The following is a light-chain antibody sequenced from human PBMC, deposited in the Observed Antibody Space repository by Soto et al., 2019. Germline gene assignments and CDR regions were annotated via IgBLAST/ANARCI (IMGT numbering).Light chain of an antibody. Sequence: EIVLTQSPGTLSLSPGERATLSCRASQSVSSSHLAWYQQKPGQAPRLLIFGASSRATDLPDRFGGSGSGTDFTLTISALETEDFAVYFCQQYGSSPRTFGQGTKVEIK. V-gene: IGKV3-20*01. CDR3: QQYGSSPRT. CDR1: QSVSSSH. J-gene: IGKJ1*01. CDR2: GAS.